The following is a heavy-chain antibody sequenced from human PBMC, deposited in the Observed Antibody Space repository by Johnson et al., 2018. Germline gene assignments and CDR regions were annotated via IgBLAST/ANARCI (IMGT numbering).Heavy chain of an antibody. CDR3: ARNGNYCLDV. CDR1: GGSISSTKW. V-gene: IGHV4-4*01. Sequence: VQLLESGPGLVKPAGTLSLICDVSGGSISSTKWWSWVRPSPGKGLEGIGEIYQGELITYNPSLKSRVTISLEKSKNQCSLEMRSVTAADTAVYFCARNGNYCLDVWGKGTTVTVSS. J-gene: IGHJ6*04. CDR2: IYQGELI. D-gene: IGHD3-10*01.